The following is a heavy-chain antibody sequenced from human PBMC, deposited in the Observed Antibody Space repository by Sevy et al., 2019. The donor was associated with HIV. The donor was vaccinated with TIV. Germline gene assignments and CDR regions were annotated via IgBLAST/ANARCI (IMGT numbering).Heavy chain of an antibody. CDR3: ARDFRPREPAFAEYFHH. Sequence: ASVKVSCKASGYTFINYAISWVRQAPGQGLEWMGWISAYNGNTDYAQKLQGRVTMTTDTSTTTAYMELRSLRPDDTAVYYCARDFRPREPAFAEYFHHWGQGTLVTVSS. CDR1: GYTFINYA. J-gene: IGHJ1*01. D-gene: IGHD1-26*01. V-gene: IGHV1-18*01. CDR2: ISAYNGNT.